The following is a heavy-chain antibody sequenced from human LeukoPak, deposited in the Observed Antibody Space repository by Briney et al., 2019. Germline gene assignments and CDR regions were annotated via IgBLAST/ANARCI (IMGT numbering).Heavy chain of an antibody. V-gene: IGHV1-69*05. D-gene: IGHD4-17*01. CDR1: GGTFSSYA. CDR3: ASWGLTVTYFQH. Sequence: SVKVSCKASGGTFSSYAISWVRQAPGQGLEWMGRIIPIFGTANYAQKFQGRVTITTDESTSTAYMELSSLRSEDAAVYYCASWGLTVTYFQHWGQGTLVTVSS. CDR2: IIPIFGTA. J-gene: IGHJ1*01.